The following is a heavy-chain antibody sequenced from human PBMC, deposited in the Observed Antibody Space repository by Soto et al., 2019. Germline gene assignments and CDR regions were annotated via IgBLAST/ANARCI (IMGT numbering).Heavy chain of an antibody. CDR3: ARKGSSSWYNAFDI. J-gene: IGHJ3*02. Sequence: GGSLRLSCAASGFSFSTYAMHWVRQAPGKGLEWVAVIWYDGSTKYYSDSVRGRFTISRDNSNKTLYLQMSSLGAEDTAVYYCARKGSSSWYNAFDIWGQGTXVTVSS. V-gene: IGHV3-33*01. D-gene: IGHD6-13*01. CDR1: GFSFSTYA. CDR2: IWYDGSTK.